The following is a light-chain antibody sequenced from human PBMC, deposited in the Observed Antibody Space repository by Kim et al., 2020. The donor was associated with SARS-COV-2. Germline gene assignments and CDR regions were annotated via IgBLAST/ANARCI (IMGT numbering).Light chain of an antibody. V-gene: IGKV3-15*01. CDR2: GAS. J-gene: IGKJ2*01. Sequence: EIVMTQSPATLSVSPGERATLSCRASQSVSNNLAWYQQKPGQAPRLLIYGASTRATDIPARFSGSGSGTEFTLTITSQQSEDFAVYYCQQYNNWPPYTFGEGTKLEIK. CDR3: QQYNNWPPYT. CDR1: QSVSNN.